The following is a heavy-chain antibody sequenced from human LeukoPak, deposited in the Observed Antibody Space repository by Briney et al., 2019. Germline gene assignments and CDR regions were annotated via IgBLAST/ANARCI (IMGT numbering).Heavy chain of an antibody. D-gene: IGHD1-26*01. CDR1: GGSISSSNW. CDR2: IYHSGST. V-gene: IGHV4-4*02. J-gene: IGHJ1*01. Sequence: SETLSLTCAVSGGSISSSNWWSWVRQPPGKGLEWIGEIYHSGSTNYNPSLKSRVTISVDKSKNQFSLKLSSVTAADTAVYYCARSGSPWAEYFQHWGQGTLVTVSS. CDR3: ARSGSPWAEYFQH.